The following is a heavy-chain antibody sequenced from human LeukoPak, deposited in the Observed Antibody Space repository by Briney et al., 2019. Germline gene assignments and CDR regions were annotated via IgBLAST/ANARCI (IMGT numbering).Heavy chain of an antibody. CDR1: GFTFSSYS. Sequence: GGSLILSCAASGFTFSSYSMNWVRQAPGKGLEWVSYISSSSSTIYYADSVKGRFTISRDNAKNSLYLQMNSLRAEDTAVYYCARDLRDFWSGYYGHWGQGTLVTVSS. V-gene: IGHV3-48*01. CDR3: ARDLRDFWSGYYGH. J-gene: IGHJ4*02. CDR2: ISSSSSTI. D-gene: IGHD3-3*01.